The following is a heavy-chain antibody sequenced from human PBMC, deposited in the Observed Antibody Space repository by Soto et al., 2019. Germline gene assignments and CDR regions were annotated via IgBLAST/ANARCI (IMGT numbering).Heavy chain of an antibody. CDR3: ATEFGENHAIQVNA. CDR1: GVTFSSVT. D-gene: IGHD3-16*01. V-gene: IGHV1-69*01. Sequence: QVQLVQSGADVKKPGSSVKVSCQASGVTFSSVTLGWVQQAPGQGLGWVGGIILLCGTARCAQKSQGRVTMTADESTITVYVELSSLRSDDTAVYFCATEFGENHAIQVNAWGQGTLVTISS. J-gene: IGHJ5*02. CDR2: IILLCGTA.